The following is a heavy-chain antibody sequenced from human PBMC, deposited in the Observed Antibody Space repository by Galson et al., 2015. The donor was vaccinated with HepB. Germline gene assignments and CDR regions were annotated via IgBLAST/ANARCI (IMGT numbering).Heavy chain of an antibody. CDR2: INPSGGST. Sequence: SVKVSCKASGYTFTRYYMHWVRQAPGQGLEWMGIINPSGGSTSYAQKFQGRVTMTRDTSTSTVYMELSSLRSEDTAVYYCARAWVGATLVHYWGQGTLVTVSS. J-gene: IGHJ4*02. D-gene: IGHD1-26*01. CDR3: ARAWVGATLVHY. V-gene: IGHV1-46*01. CDR1: GYTFTRYY.